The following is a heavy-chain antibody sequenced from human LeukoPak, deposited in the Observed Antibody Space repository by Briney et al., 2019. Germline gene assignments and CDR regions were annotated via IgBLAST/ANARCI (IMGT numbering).Heavy chain of an antibody. Sequence: GGSLRLSCAVSGFDFGDYTMHWVRQPPGKGLEWVSLISWNSGSIKYTESVKGRFTISRDNSKNSLHLQMSSLRTEDTALYYCARDIYDSGDFRGDFWGQGTLVTVSS. D-gene: IGHD3-22*01. CDR1: GFDFGDYT. CDR2: ISWNSGSI. J-gene: IGHJ4*02. V-gene: IGHV3-43*01. CDR3: ARDIYDSGDFRGDF.